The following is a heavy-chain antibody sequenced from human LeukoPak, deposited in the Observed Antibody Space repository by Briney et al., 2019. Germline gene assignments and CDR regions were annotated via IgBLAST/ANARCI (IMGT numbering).Heavy chain of an antibody. V-gene: IGHV4-59*08. J-gene: IGHJ4*02. CDR1: GVSISSFY. CDR2: IFYSGST. CDR3: ARHDRSIDY. D-gene: IGHD3-22*01. Sequence: PSETLSLTCTVSGVSISSFYWSWIRQPPGKGLGWIGYIFYSGSTNYNPSLKSRVTISVDTSKNHFSLKLSSVTAADTAVYYCARHDRSIDYWGQGTLVTVSS.